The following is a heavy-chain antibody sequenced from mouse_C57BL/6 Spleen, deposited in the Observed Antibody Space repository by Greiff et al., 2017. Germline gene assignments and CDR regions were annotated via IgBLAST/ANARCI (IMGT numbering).Heavy chain of an antibody. CDR1: GFTFSNYG. CDR2: ISSGSSTI. Sequence: EVQLVESGGGLVKPGGSLKLSCAASGFTFSNYGMHWVRQAPEKGLEWVAYISSGSSTIYYADTVKGRFTISRDNAKNTLFLQMTSLRSEDTAMYYCARPHYYGSPWFAYWGQGTLVTVSA. V-gene: IGHV5-17*01. D-gene: IGHD1-1*01. J-gene: IGHJ3*01. CDR3: ARPHYYGSPWFAY.